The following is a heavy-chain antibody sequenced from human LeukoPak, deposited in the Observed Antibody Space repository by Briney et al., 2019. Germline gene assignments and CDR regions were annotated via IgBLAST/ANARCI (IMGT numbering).Heavy chain of an antibody. J-gene: IGHJ4*02. CDR1: GFTFSDYA. V-gene: IGHV3-23*05. Sequence: PGGSLRLSCTASGFTFSDYAMSWVRQAPGKGLEWVSGIGRSETQTSYADSGKGRFIISRDNSKNTLYLHMNSLSADDTATYFCAKGGHVRVMDWYFGFWGPGTQVTVSS. CDR3: AKGGHVRVMDWYFGF. CDR2: IGRSETQT. D-gene: IGHD3/OR15-3a*01.